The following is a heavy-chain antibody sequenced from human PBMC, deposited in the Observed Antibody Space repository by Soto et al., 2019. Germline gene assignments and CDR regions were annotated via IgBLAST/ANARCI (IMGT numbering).Heavy chain of an antibody. V-gene: IGHV3-30*18. CDR1: GFTFSNYG. J-gene: IGHJ6*02. Sequence: QVQLVESGGGVVQPGRSLRLSCAASGFTFSNYGMHWVRQAPGKGLEWVAFILYDGSDKYFADSVKGRFTISRDNSKNTLDLQMNSLRAEDTAVYYCAKDRIVMIRGVMNYYGIDVWGQGTTVTVSS. CDR3: AKDRIVMIRGVMNYYGIDV. CDR2: ILYDGSDK. D-gene: IGHD3-10*01.